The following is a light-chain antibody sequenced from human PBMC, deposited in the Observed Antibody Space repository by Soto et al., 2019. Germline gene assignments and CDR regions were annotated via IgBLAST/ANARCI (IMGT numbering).Light chain of an antibody. CDR2: GAS. V-gene: IGKV3-20*01. CDR1: QSVSSSY. Sequence: EIVLTQSPGTLSLSPGERATLSCRASQSVSSSYLAWYQQKPGQAPRLLIYGASSRSTCIPDRFSGSGSGTDFTLTISRLEPEDFPVYYDQQYGSCRLNFGPGTKVDIK. CDR3: QQYGSCRLN. J-gene: IGKJ3*01.